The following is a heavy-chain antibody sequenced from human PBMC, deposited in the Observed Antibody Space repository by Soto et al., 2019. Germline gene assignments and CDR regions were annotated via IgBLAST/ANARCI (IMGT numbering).Heavy chain of an antibody. CDR1: GESVSRGHYY. CDR2: FYYTGSI. D-gene: IGHD2-15*01. J-gene: IGHJ6*01. CDR3: ARCFFYSYG. V-gene: IGHV4-61*01. Sequence: SRTPAITSAVHGESVSRGHYYCSVIRQPPGNGLEWIGYFYYTGSINYNPSLKSRVTILIDASKNQFSLTLYSVTAADTAVYYCARCFFYSYG.